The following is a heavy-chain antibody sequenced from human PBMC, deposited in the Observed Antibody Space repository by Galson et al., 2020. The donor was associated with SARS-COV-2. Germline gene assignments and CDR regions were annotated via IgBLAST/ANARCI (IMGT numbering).Heavy chain of an antibody. J-gene: IGHJ6*02. CDR1: GGSLGGNY. V-gene: IGHV4-34*01. D-gene: IGHD1-1*01. Sequence: LETLSLTCAVYGGSLGGNYWSWIRQPPGKGLEWIGEINHSGSTNYNPSLKSRVTISVDTSKNQFSLKVSSVIAADTAVYYCARKGWKVFYYYYGMDVWGQGTTVTVSS. CDR2: INHSGST. CDR3: ARKGWKVFYYYYGMDV.